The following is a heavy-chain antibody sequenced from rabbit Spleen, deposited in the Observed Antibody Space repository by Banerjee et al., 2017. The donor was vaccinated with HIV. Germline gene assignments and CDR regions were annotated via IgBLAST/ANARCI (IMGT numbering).Heavy chain of an antibody. J-gene: IGHJ4*01. V-gene: IGHV1S40*01. CDR1: GVSFSSSSY. CDR3: ARNFDL. CDR2: IDIGSSGFT. Sequence: QSLEESGGDLVKPGASLTLTCTASGVSFSSSSYMCWVRQAPGKGLEWIACIDIGSSGFTYYATWAKGRFTISKTSSTTVTLQMTRLTAADTATYFCARNFDLWGQGTLVTVS.